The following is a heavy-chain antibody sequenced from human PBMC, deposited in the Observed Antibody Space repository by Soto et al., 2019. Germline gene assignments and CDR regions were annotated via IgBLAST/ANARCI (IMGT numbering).Heavy chain of an antibody. J-gene: IGHJ6*02. CDR3: ARDLGFGRRDYYYYGMDV. CDR1: GYTFTGYY. Sequence: EASVKVSCEASGYTFTGYYMHWVRQAPGQGLEWMGWINPNSGGTNYAQKFQGWVTMTRDTSISTAYMELSRLRSDDTAVYYCARDLGFGRRDYYYYGMDVWGQGTTVTVSS. D-gene: IGHD3-10*01. V-gene: IGHV1-2*04. CDR2: INPNSGGT.